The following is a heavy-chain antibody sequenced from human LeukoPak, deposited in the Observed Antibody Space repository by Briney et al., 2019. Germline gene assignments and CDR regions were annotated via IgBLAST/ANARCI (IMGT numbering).Heavy chain of an antibody. Sequence: SETLSLTCTVSGGPISSDYWSWIRQPPGKGLEWIGYIYYSGSTNYNPSLKSRVTISVDTSKNQFSLKLSSVTAADTAVYYCARDSPRRGMDVWGQGTTVTVSS. D-gene: IGHD5-24*01. V-gene: IGHV4-59*01. CDR1: GGPISSDY. CDR2: IYYSGST. J-gene: IGHJ6*02. CDR3: ARDSPRRGMDV.